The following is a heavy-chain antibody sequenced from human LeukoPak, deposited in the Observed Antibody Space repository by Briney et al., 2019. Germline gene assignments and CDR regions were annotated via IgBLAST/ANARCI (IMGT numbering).Heavy chain of an antibody. CDR3: ARDGGELLEYYFDY. Sequence: GGSLRLSCAASGFTLSSYAMHWVRQAPGKGLEWVAVISYDGSNKYYADSVKGRFTISRDNSKNTLYLQMNSLRAEDTAVYYCARDGGELLEYYFDYWGQGTLVTVSS. CDR2: ISYDGSNK. J-gene: IGHJ4*02. V-gene: IGHV3-30-3*01. D-gene: IGHD1-26*01. CDR1: GFTLSSYA.